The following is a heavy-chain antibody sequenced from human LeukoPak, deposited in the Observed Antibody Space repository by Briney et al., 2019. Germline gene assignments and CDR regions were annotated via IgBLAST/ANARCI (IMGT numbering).Heavy chain of an antibody. J-gene: IGHJ6*02. CDR1: GYSFTSYW. CDR3: ARFGARGAGNQYYYYYGMDV. CDR2: IYLGDSDT. D-gene: IGHD6-19*01. Sequence: GESLKISCKGSGYSFTSYWIGWVRQMPGKGLEWMGIIYLGDSDTRYRPPFQGQVPISADKSISTAYLQWSSLKASDTAMYYCARFGARGAGNQYYYYYGMDVWGQGTTVTVSS. V-gene: IGHV5-51*01.